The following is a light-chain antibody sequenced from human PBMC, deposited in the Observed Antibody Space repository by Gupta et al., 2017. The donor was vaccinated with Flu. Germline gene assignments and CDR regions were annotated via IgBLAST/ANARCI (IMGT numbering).Light chain of an antibody. CDR3: RSFTSSVSGV. Sequence: TSNGVGGYHYVSGYQQHPGKAPTLMIYEVTNRPSGVSNRFSGSKSGNTASLTISGLQAEDEADYYCRSFTSSVSGVFGGGTKLTVL. CDR2: EVT. J-gene: IGLJ3*02. CDR1: SNGVGGYHY. V-gene: IGLV2-14*01.